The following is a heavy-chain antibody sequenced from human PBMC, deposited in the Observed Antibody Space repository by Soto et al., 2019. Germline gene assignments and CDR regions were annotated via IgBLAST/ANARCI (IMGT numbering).Heavy chain of an antibody. D-gene: IGHD3-9*01. V-gene: IGHV1-18*04. CDR1: GYTFTIYG. CDR3: ARNVRYFDWLNWFDP. CDR2: ISAYNGNT. Sequence: SVKVSCKASGYTFTIYGISCVLQAPLQGLEWMGWISAYNGNTNYAQKLQGRVTMTTDTSTSTAYMELRSLRSDDTAVYYCARNVRYFDWLNWFDPWGQGTLVTVSS. J-gene: IGHJ5*02.